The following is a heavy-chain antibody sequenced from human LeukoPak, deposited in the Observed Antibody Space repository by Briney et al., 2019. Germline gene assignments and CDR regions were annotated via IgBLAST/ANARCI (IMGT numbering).Heavy chain of an antibody. CDR2: IYSGGST. D-gene: IGHD3-9*01. CDR3: ASTPPRYLGYFDY. Sequence: GGSLRLSCAASGFTVSYTYMSWVRQAPGMGLEWVSVIYSGGSTYYADSVKGQFTISRDNSKNTLYFQMNSLRAEDTAVYYCASTPPRYLGYFDYWGQGTLVTVSS. J-gene: IGHJ4*02. V-gene: IGHV3-53*01. CDR1: GFTVSYTY.